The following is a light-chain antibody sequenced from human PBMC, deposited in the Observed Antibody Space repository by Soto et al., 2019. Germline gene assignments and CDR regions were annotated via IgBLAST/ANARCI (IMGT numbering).Light chain of an antibody. CDR1: QTLTGGH. J-gene: IGKJ1*01. V-gene: IGKV3-20*01. CDR2: GAS. Sequence: EIVLTQSPGTLSLSPGERGTLSCRASQTLTGGHLAWYQQKPGQPPRLLIYGASSRATGIPDRFSGSGSGTDFTLVISSLEPEDCALYYCLQYGDTRKTFGQGTKVEIK. CDR3: LQYGDTRKT.